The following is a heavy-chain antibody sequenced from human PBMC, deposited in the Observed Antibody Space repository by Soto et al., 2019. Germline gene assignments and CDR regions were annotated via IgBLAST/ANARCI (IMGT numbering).Heavy chain of an antibody. D-gene: IGHD6-6*01. CDR3: ARDQFRSGSSWVPIDY. V-gene: IGHV1-3*01. Sequence: SSVNPCCKAPGYTSTSYSLHSACQYPEQRLEWMGWINAGNGNTKYSQKFQGRVTITRDTSASTAYMELSSLRSEDTAVYYCARDQFRSGSSWVPIDYWRQGTLVTVSS. CDR2: INAGNGNT. CDR1: GYTSTSYS. J-gene: IGHJ4*02.